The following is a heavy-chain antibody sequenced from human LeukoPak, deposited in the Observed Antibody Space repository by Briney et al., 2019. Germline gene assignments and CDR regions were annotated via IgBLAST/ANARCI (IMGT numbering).Heavy chain of an antibody. CDR1: GYSSTNYG. V-gene: IGHV1-18*01. Sequence: ASVKVSCKASGYSSTNYGISRVRQAPGQGLEWMGWIHIYRGNTNYAQKFQGRVTMTTDTSTSTVYMEVRGLRSDDTAMYYRARDVGITVADSFDPWGQGTLVTVSS. D-gene: IGHD6-13*01. CDR2: IHIYRGNT. CDR3: ARDVGITVADSFDP. J-gene: IGHJ5*02.